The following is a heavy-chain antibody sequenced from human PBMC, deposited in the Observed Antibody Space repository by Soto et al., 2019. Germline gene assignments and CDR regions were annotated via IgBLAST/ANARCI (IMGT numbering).Heavy chain of an antibody. J-gene: IGHJ6*02. CDR1: GYTFTSYG. Sequence: ASVKVSCKASGYTFTSYGISWVRQAPGQGLEWMGWISAYNGNTNYAQKLQGRVTMTTDTSTSTAYMELRSLRSDDTAVYYCARDQDTAMVTDYYYGMDVWAQGTTVTVSS. CDR2: ISAYNGNT. V-gene: IGHV1-18*04. D-gene: IGHD5-18*01. CDR3: ARDQDTAMVTDYYYGMDV.